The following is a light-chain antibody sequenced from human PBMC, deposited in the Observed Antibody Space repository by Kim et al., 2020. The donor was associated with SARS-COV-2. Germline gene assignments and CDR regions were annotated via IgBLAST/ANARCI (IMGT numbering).Light chain of an antibody. CDR2: GAS. V-gene: IGKV3-15*01. CDR1: QSVSSN. CDR3: QQYNNWPEWT. J-gene: IGKJ1*01. Sequence: TPGESSPPCCRASQSVSSNLAWYQQKPGQAPRLLIYGASTRATGIPAWFSGSGSGTEFTLTISSLQSEDFAVYYCQQYNNWPEWTFGQGTKVDIK.